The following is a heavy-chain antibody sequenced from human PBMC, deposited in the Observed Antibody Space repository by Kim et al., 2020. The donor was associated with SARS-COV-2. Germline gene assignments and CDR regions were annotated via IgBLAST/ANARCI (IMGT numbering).Heavy chain of an antibody. D-gene: IGHD4-4*01. Sequence: ASVKVSCKASGYTFTSYGISWVRQAPGQGLEWMGWISAYNGNTNYAQKLQGRVTMTTDTSTSTAYMELRSLRSDDTAVYYCARYYSNLSDYYYGMDVWGQGTTVTVSS. J-gene: IGHJ6*02. CDR3: ARYYSNLSDYYYGMDV. CDR2: ISAYNGNT. CDR1: GYTFTSYG. V-gene: IGHV1-18*01.